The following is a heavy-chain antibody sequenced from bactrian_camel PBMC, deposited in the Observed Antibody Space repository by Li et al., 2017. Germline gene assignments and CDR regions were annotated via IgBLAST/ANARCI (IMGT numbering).Heavy chain of an antibody. J-gene: IGHJ4*01. V-gene: IGHV3S53*01. CDR2: VRSNGNT. CDR3: KGGTGWYCASDI. Sequence: VQLVESGGGSVETGGSLRLSCAASGYTDSTRTIRIMGWYRQVPGKERELVATVRSNGNTIYGDSVKGRFTITHDFAKNTVFLQMHNLTSEDSAVYSCKGGTGWYCASDIWGQGTQVTVS. CDR1: GYTDSTRT. D-gene: IGHD2*01.